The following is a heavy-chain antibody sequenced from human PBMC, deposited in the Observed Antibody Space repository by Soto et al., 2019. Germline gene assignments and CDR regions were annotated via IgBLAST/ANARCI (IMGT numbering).Heavy chain of an antibody. V-gene: IGHV3-30*18. D-gene: IGHD3-22*01. CDR2: ISYDGSNK. J-gene: IGHJ4*02. Sequence: PXGSLRLSGAASGFTFSSYGMHWVRQAPGKGLEWVAVISYDGSNKYYADSVKGRFTISRDNSKNTLYLQMNSLRAEDTAVYYCAKADSSGYHFDYWGQGTLVTVSS. CDR1: GFTFSSYG. CDR3: AKADSSGYHFDY.